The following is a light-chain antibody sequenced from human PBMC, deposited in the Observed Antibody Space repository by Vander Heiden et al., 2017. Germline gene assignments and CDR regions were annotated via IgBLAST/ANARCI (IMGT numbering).Light chain of an antibody. Sequence: DIVMTQSPDSLAVSLGEGATINCKSNQGVLYSSNNKNYLAWYQQKPGQPPKLLIYWASSRESGVPDRFSGSGSGTDFTLTISSLQAEDVAVYYCQQYYSTPPLFGQGTKLEIK. CDR3: QQYYSTPPL. CDR2: WAS. J-gene: IGKJ2*01. CDR1: QGVLYSSNNKNY. V-gene: IGKV4-1*01.